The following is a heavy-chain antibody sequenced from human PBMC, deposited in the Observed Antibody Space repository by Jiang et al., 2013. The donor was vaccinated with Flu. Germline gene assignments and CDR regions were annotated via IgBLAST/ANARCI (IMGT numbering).Heavy chain of an antibody. CDR2: INPNSGGT. CDR3: ARSRQLVLTGGSMDV. J-gene: IGHJ6*02. V-gene: IGHV1-2*04. D-gene: IGHD6-13*01. Sequence: WINPNSGGTNYAQKFQGWVTMTRDTSISTAYMELSRLRSDDTAVYYCARSRQLVLTGGSMDVWGQGTTVTVSS.